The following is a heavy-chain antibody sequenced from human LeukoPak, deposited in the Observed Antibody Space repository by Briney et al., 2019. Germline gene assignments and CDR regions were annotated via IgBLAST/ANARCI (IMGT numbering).Heavy chain of an antibody. J-gene: IGHJ5*02. CDR3: AKGSGSGWYGWFAP. Sequence: GGPLRLSCAPSGFTFGSYAMTWVRQAPGKGLEWVSSIDASGGSTYYADSVKGRFTISRDNSKNTFYLQMNTLRADDTAVHYCAKGSGSGWYGWFAPWGQGTLVTVSS. CDR1: GFTFGSYA. V-gene: IGHV3-23*01. CDR2: IDASGGST. D-gene: IGHD6-19*01.